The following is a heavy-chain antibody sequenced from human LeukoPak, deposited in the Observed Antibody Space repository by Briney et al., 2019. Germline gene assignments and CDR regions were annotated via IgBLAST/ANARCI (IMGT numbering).Heavy chain of an antibody. CDR2: ISAGASRT. J-gene: IGHJ4*02. V-gene: IGHV3-23*01. CDR1: GVSISSSNSY. D-gene: IGHD3-3*01. Sequence: ETLSLTCTVSGVSISSSNSYWGWIRQPPGKGLEWVSGISAGASRTYYSDSVKGRFTISRDNSKNTLYLQMHSLRVEDTALYYCAKYAMRETFFGDYWGQGTLVTVSS. CDR3: AKYAMRETFFGDY.